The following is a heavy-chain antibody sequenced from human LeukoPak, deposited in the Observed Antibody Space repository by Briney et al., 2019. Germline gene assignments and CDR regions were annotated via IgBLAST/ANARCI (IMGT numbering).Heavy chain of an antibody. CDR1: GFTFSNHA. Sequence: PGGSLRLSCAASGFTFSNHAVSWVRQAPGKGLEWVSGISGSGVATYSADSVKGRFTISRDNSKNTLYLQMNSLRAEDTAVYYCARDWGYCSGGSCYSSWFDPWGQGTLVTVSS. CDR3: ARDWGYCSGGSCYSSWFDP. D-gene: IGHD2-15*01. J-gene: IGHJ5*02. V-gene: IGHV3-23*01. CDR2: ISGSGVAT.